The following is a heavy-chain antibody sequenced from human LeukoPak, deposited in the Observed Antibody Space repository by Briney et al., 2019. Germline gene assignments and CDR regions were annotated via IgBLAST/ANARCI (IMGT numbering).Heavy chain of an antibody. V-gene: IGHV4-61*01. CDR2: IYYSGST. D-gene: IGHD6-19*01. J-gene: IGHJ4*02. Sequence: SETLSLTCTVSGGSVSSGSYYWSWIRQPPGKGLEWIGYIYYSGSTSYNPSLKSRVTISVDTSKNQFSLKLSSVTAADTAVYYCARVRGQWLPRGGKYYFDYWGQGTLVTVSS. CDR1: GGSVSSGSYY. CDR3: ARVRGQWLPRGGKYYFDY.